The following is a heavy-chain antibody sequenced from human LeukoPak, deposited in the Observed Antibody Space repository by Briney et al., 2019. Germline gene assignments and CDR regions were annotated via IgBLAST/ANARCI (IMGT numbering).Heavy chain of an antibody. CDR1: GGSFSGNY. CDR2: INHSGST. J-gene: IGHJ6*03. V-gene: IGHV4-34*01. Sequence: SETLSLTCAVYGGSFSGNYWIWIRQLPGKGLEWIGEINHSGSTNYNTSLKRRGTITVETYKNEFLLQLSSLTAAEPAVYYCARTVTMLVVPYYYYYMDVWGKGTAVTVSS. D-gene: IGHD3-22*01. CDR3: ARTVTMLVVPYYYYYMDV.